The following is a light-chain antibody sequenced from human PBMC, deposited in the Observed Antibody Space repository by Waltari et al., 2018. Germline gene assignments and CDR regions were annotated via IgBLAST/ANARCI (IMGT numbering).Light chain of an antibody. Sequence: QSALTQPRSVSGSPGQSVTISCAGTSSDVGGYNYVSWYQQHPGKVPKLIIYHASERPSGVPDRFSVSKSGNTASLTISGLQTEDEADYYCCSFAGSHTYVFGTGTKVTVL. CDR2: HAS. J-gene: IGLJ1*01. V-gene: IGLV2-11*01. CDR1: SSDVGGYNY. CDR3: CSFAGSHTYV.